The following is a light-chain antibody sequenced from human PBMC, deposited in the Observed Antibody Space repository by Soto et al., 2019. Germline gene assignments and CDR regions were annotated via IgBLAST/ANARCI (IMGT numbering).Light chain of an antibody. J-gene: IGLJ2*01. CDR1: SSDVGGYDF. CDR3: SSYTRSNTLL. Sequence: QSALTQPASVSGSPGQSITISCTGSSSDVGGYDFVSWYQHHPGKAPKLIIYDVSDRPLGVSNRFSGSKSGNTASLTISGLQAEDEADYYSSSYTRSNTLLFGGGTKLTVL. V-gene: IGLV2-14*03. CDR2: DVS.